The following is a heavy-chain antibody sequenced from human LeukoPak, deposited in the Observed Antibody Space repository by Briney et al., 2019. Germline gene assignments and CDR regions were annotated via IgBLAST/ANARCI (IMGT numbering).Heavy chain of an antibody. CDR1: GGTFSSYA. CDR3: ARDFCSTSCNLGY. V-gene: IGHV1-69*13. D-gene: IGHD2-2*01. Sequence: ASVKVSCKASGGTFSSYAISWVRQAPGQGLEWMGGIIPIFGTANYAQKFQGRVTITADESRSTAYMELSSLRSEDTAVYYCARDFCSTSCNLGYWGQGTLVTVSS. CDR2: IIPIFGTA. J-gene: IGHJ4*02.